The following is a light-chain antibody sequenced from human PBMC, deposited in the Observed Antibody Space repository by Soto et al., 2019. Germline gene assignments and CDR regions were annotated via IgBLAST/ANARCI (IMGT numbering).Light chain of an antibody. CDR1: SSNIGSNT. CDR2: SNN. J-gene: IGLJ3*02. Sequence: QSVLTQPPSASGTPGQRVTISCSGSSSNIGSNTVNWYQQLPGTAPKLLIYSNNQRPSGVPDRFSGSKSGTSAFLAISGLQSEDEADYYCAAWDDSLNAGVFGGGTKLTVL. CDR3: AAWDDSLNAGV. V-gene: IGLV1-44*01.